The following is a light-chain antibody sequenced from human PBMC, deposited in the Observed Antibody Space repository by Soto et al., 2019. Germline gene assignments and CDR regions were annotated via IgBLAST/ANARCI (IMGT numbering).Light chain of an antibody. CDR2: GAS. CDR1: QTVNNN. CDR3: QQYNNWPLT. J-gene: IGKJ4*01. V-gene: IGKV3-15*01. Sequence: EIVMTQSPATLSVSPGERATLSCRASQTVNNNLAWYQQKPCQAPRLLIYGASARATGIPARFSGSGSGTEFTLTISSLQSEDFAVYYCQQYNNWPLTFGGGTKVEIK.